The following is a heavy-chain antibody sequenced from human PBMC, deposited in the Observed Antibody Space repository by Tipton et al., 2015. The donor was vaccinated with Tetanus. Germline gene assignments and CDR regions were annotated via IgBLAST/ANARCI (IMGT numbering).Heavy chain of an antibody. V-gene: IGHV4-59*08. Sequence: TLSLTCSVSGGSVIGEFWSWIRQPPGMGLEWVGYSFHGSSTNYNPSLKGRATISVDPSKNQFSLNLRSVTAADTAVYYCARRTGYFYAMDVWGQGTTVTVSS. CDR2: SFHGSST. CDR1: GGSVIGEF. CDR3: ARRTGYFYAMDV. D-gene: IGHD1-14*01. J-gene: IGHJ6*02.